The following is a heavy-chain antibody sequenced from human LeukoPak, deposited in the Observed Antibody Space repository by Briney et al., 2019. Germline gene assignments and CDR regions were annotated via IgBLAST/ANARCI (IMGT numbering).Heavy chain of an antibody. V-gene: IGHV5-51*01. D-gene: IGHD2-15*01. J-gene: IGHJ4*02. CDR1: GYIFNTYW. Sequence: GESLKISCKSSGYIFNTYWIGWVRQMPGKGLEWMGIIFPRDSDTRYSPSFQGHVTISADKSISTAYLQWSSLKASDTAMYYCARHRDCSSGACYPDYWGQGTLVTVSS. CDR3: ARHRDCSSGACYPDY. CDR2: IFPRDSDT.